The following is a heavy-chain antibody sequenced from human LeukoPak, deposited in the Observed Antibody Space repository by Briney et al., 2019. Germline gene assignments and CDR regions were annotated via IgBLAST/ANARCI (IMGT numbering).Heavy chain of an antibody. CDR3: ASYGSGSYSLSTG. V-gene: IGHV3-23*01. J-gene: IGHJ4*02. Sequence: QAGGSLRLSCAASGFTFSSYAMSWVCQAPGKGLEWVSAISGSGGSTYYADSVKGRFTISRDNSKNTLYLQMNSLRAEDTAVYYCASYGSGSYSLSTGWGQGTLVTVSS. D-gene: IGHD3-10*01. CDR2: ISGSGGST. CDR1: GFTFSSYA.